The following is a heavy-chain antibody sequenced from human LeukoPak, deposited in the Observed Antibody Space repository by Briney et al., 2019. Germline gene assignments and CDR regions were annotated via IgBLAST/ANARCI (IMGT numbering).Heavy chain of an antibody. J-gene: IGHJ5*02. D-gene: IGHD1-26*01. CDR3: ARAWMVGATNWFDP. Sequence: PSETLSLTCTVSGGSISSYYWSWIRQPPGKGLEWIGYIYYSGSTNYNPSLKSRVTISVDTSKNQFSLKLSSVTAADTAVYYCARAWMVGATNWFDPWGQGTLVTVSS. CDR1: GGSISSYY. CDR2: IYYSGST. V-gene: IGHV4-59*01.